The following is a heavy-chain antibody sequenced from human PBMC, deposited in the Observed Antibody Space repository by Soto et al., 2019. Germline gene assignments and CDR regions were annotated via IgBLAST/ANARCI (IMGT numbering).Heavy chain of an antibody. Sequence: EVQLVESGGGLVQPGESLRLSCAASGFTFSSYSMNWVRQAPGKGLEWVSYISSSSSAIYYADSLRGRFTISRDNDKNSLCLQVSSLRDEDTAVYYCAGGVRKWDLLTVSGTLDYWGQGTLVTVSS. J-gene: IGHJ4*02. D-gene: IGHD1-26*01. V-gene: IGHV3-48*02. CDR1: GFTFSSYS. CDR3: AGGVRKWDLLTVSGTLDY. CDR2: ISSSSSAI.